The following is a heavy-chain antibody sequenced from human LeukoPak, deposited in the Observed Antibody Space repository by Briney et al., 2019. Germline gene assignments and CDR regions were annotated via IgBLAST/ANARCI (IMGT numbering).Heavy chain of an antibody. CDR3: ARIAMVRGVPYYYYMDV. D-gene: IGHD3-10*01. Sequence: SQTLSLTCTVSGGSISSGSYYWSWIRQPAGKGLEWIGRIYTSGSTNYNPSLKSRVTMSVDTSKNQFSLKLSSVTAADTAVYYCARIAMVRGVPYYYYMDVWGKGTTVTISS. J-gene: IGHJ6*03. CDR1: GGSISSGSYY. V-gene: IGHV4-61*02. CDR2: IYTSGST.